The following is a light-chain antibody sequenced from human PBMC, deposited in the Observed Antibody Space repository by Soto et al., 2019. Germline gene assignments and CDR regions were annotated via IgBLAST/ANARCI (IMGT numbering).Light chain of an antibody. CDR1: QSIGYW. CDR3: QLYGDSPMYT. V-gene: IGKV1-5*01. J-gene: IGKJ2*01. Sequence: DIQMTQSPSRLSASVGDRVTITCRASQSIGYWLAWYQQKPGKAPNLLVYAASTLETGIPDTFSGSGSGTDFTLTISRLEPEDFAVYYCQLYGDSPMYTFGLGTKVDIK. CDR2: AAS.